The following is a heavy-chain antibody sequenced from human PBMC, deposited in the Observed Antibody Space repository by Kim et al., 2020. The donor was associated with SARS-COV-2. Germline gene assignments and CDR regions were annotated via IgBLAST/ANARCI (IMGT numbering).Heavy chain of an antibody. CDR2: IYPGDSDT. D-gene: IGHD6-13*01. Sequence: GESLKISCKGSGYSFTSYWIGWVRQMPGKGLEWMGIIYPGDSDTRYSPSFQGQVTISADKSISTAYLQWSSLKASDTAMYYCARSQRNLHGYSSSHNYFDYWGQGTLVTVSS. J-gene: IGHJ4*02. CDR3: ARSQRNLHGYSSSHNYFDY. V-gene: IGHV5-51*01. CDR1: GYSFTSYW.